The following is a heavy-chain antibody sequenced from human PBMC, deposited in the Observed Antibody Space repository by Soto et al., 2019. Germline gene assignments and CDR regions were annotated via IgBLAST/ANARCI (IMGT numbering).Heavy chain of an antibody. CDR1: GFTFSSYA. D-gene: IGHD2-2*01. V-gene: IGHV3-30-3*01. Sequence: QVQLVESGGGVVQPGRSLRLSCAASGFTFSSYAMHWVRQAPGKGLAWVAVISYDGSNKYYADSVKGRFTISRDNSKNTLYLQMNSLRAEDTAVYYCAREWVLYCSSTSCPSYYYGMDVWGQWTTVTVSS. J-gene: IGHJ6*02. CDR2: ISYDGSNK. CDR3: AREWVLYCSSTSCPSYYYGMDV.